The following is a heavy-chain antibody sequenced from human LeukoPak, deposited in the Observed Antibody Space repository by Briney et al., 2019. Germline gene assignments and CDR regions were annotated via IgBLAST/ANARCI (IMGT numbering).Heavy chain of an antibody. Sequence: SETLSLTCTVSGGSISSYYWSWIRQPPGKGLAWIGYIYYSGNTNYHPSLKSRVTISVDTPKNQLSLHLSSVTAAATAVHYCSRGPSSGYSYGWGQGSLVTVSS. V-gene: IGHV4-59*12. J-gene: IGHJ4*02. D-gene: IGHD5-18*01. CDR2: IYYSGNT. CDR1: GGSISSYY. CDR3: SRGPSSGYSYG.